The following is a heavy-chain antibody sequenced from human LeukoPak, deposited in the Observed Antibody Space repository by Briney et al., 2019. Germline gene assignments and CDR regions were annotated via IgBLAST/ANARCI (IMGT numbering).Heavy chain of an antibody. CDR1: GFIFTNHT. CDR3: AKGFRSGTYPLDY. CDR2: ISGSGGST. V-gene: IGHV3-23*01. J-gene: IGHJ4*02. D-gene: IGHD3-10*01. Sequence: GGSLRLSCAASGFIFTNHTMNWVRQAAGKGLEWVSGISGSGGSTYYAGSVKGRFTISRDNSKNTLYMQMNSLRAEETAVYYCAKGFRSGTYPLDYWGQGTLVTVSS.